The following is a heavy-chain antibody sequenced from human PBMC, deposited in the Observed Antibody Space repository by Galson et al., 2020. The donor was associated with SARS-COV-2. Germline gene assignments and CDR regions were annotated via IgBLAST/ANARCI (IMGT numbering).Heavy chain of an antibody. CDR3: ARGHRGVVPSPVLGWGPFYSYYYMDV. J-gene: IGHJ6*03. CDR2: MNIGVSP. CDR1: GGSFSGYS. Sequence: SETLSLTCAVYGGSFSGYSWTWIRQAPGKGLEWIGEMNIGVSPNYSPSLRSRVTISVDTSKNQFSLRLTSVTTADTAVYYCARGHRGVVPSPVLGWGPFYSYYYMDVWGKGTTVSVSS. V-gene: IGHV4-34*01. D-gene: IGHD3-16*01.